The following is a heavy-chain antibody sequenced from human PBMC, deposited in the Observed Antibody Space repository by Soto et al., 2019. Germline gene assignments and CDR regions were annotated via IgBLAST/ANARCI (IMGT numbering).Heavy chain of an antibody. Sequence: PVGSLRLSCAASGFTFSSYEMNWVRQAPGKGLEWVSYISSSGSTIYYADSVKGRFTISRDNAKNSLYLQMNSLRAEDTAVYYCARDRVVVVAWGDYYYGMDVWGQGTTVTVSS. V-gene: IGHV3-48*03. CDR3: ARDRVVVVAWGDYYYGMDV. CDR1: GFTFSSYE. J-gene: IGHJ6*02. CDR2: ISSSGSTI. D-gene: IGHD2-15*01.